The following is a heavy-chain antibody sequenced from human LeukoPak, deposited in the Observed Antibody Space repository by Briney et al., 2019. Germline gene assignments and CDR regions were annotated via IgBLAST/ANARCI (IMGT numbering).Heavy chain of an antibody. CDR3: ARVDGGYYDSSGYFH. CDR2: IYYSGST. V-gene: IGHV4-59*01. CDR1: GGSISSYY. J-gene: IGHJ4*02. Sequence: SETLSLTCTVSGGSISSYYWSWIRQPPGKGLEWIGYIYYSGSTNYNPSLKSRLTISVDTSKNQFSLKLSCVTAADTAVYYCARVDGGYYDSSGYFHWGQGTLVTVSS. D-gene: IGHD3-22*01.